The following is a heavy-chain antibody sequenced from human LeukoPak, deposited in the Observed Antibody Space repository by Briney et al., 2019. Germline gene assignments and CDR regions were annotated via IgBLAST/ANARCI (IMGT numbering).Heavy chain of an antibody. CDR3: ARDPVCDH. CDR2: ISSGGGTK. V-gene: IGHV3-48*03. J-gene: IGHJ4*02. Sequence: GGSLSLSCAASGFTFSSYELNWVRQAPGKGLEWVSYISSGGGTKYYANSVKGRFTISRDNAQNSLYLQMNSLRAEDTAVYYCARDPVCDHWGQGTLVTVSS. CDR1: GFTFSSYE.